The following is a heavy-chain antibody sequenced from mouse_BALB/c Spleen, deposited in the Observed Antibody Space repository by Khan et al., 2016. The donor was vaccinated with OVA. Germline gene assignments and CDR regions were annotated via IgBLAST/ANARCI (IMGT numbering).Heavy chain of an antibody. CDR3: TRGLHFDMDY. V-gene: IGHV2-3*01. Sequence: VQLQESGPGLVAPSQSLSITCTVSGFSLTSYGVSWVRQPPGKGLEWLGVIWGDGSTNYHSVLRSRLSIRKDNSKSQVFLQLNSLRSDDTATYYCTRGLHFDMDYWGQGTSVTVSS. J-gene: IGHJ4*01. CDR2: IWGDGST. D-gene: IGHD3-1*01. CDR1: GFSLTSYG.